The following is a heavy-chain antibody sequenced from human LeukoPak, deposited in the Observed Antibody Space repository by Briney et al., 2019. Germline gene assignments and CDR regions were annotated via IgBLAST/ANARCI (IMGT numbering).Heavy chain of an antibody. CDR1: GGSISSGSYY. V-gene: IGHV4-61*02. Sequence: PSQTLSLTCTVSGGSISSGSYYWSWFRQPAGKGLEWIGRIYTSGTTNYNPSLKSRVTISLDTSKNQFSLKLSSVTAADTGVYYCARGTYNWNDEHAFDIWGQGTMVTVSS. CDR2: IYTSGTT. D-gene: IGHD1-20*01. J-gene: IGHJ3*02. CDR3: ARGTYNWNDEHAFDI.